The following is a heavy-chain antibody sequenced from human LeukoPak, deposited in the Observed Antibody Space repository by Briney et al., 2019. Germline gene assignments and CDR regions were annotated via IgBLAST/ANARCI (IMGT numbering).Heavy chain of an antibody. J-gene: IGHJ5*02. D-gene: IGHD6-13*01. CDR2: MNPNSGNT. CDR3: ARAGYSSSWLAYNWFDP. V-gene: IGHV1-8*01. Sequence: ASVKVSCKASGYTFTSYDINWVRQATGQGLEWMGWMNPNSGNTGYAQKFQGRATMTRNTSISTAYMELSSLRSEDTAVYYCARAGYSSSWLAYNWFDPWGQGTLVTVSS. CDR1: GYTFTSYD.